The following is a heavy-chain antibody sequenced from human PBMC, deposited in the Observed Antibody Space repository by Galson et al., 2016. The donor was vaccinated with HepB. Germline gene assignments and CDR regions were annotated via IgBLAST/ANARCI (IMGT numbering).Heavy chain of an antibody. D-gene: IGHD1-1*01. CDR3: AGQRQLVLLQFPHPLDN. V-gene: IGHV4-39*01. CDR1: GGSIRSSDYF. CDR2: VYFSGVT. J-gene: IGHJ4*02. Sequence: GGSIRSSDYFWGWIRQSPEKGLEWIGSVYFSGVTHYNPSLKSRVTVSVDTSKNQSSLKLTSLTAADTAVYFCAGQRQLVLLQFPHPLDNWGPGTLVTVSS.